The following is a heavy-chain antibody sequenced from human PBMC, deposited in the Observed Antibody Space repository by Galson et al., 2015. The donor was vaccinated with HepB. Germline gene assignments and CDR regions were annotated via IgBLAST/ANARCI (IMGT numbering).Heavy chain of an antibody. D-gene: IGHD3-22*01. CDR2: ITGRGDST. CDR1: GFTFSNYA. CDR3: AKLKGYYENYGMDV. V-gene: IGHV3-23*01. J-gene: IGHJ6*02. Sequence: SLRLSCAASGFTFSNYAMSWVRQAPGKGLEWVSTITGRGDSTDYADSVRGRFTISRDNSKNTLYLQMNSLRAEDTAVYYCAKLKGYYENYGMDVWGQGTTVTVSS.